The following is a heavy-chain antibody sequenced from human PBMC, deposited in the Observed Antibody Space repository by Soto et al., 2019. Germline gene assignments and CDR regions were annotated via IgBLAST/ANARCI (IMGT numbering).Heavy chain of an antibody. D-gene: IGHD3-10*01. J-gene: IGHJ4*02. CDR1: GYSFTRSW. Sequence: LKISCRGSGYSFTRSWIGWVRQMPGKGLEWRGIIYPGDSDTRYTPAFQGQVTISADKSINTAYLHWSSLKASDTAMYYCARYTSMVRPFDSWGQGTLVTVSS. CDR3: ARYTSMVRPFDS. V-gene: IGHV5-51*01. CDR2: IYPGDSDT.